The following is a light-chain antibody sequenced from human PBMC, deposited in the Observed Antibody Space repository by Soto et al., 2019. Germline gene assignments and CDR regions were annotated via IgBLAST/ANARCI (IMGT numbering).Light chain of an antibody. J-gene: IGLJ2*01. CDR1: SSDIGDYKY. CDR3: SSYTDSSFVI. CDR2: DVS. V-gene: IGLV2-14*03. Sequence: QSALTQPAPVSGSPGQSITISCTGTSSDIGDYKYVSWYKQHPGKAPKLMIYDVSNRPSGVSNRFSGSKSGNTASLTISGLQAEDEAYYYCSSYTDSSFVIFGGGIKVTVL.